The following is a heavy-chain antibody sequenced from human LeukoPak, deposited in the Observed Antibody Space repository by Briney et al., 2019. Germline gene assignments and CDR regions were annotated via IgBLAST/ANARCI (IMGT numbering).Heavy chain of an antibody. V-gene: IGHV4-39*07. CDR2: VYYSGIT. CDR1: GGSISSSSYY. CDR3: ARVVVPVDAFDI. Sequence: SETLSLTCTVSGGSISSSSYYWGWIRQPPGKGLEWIGNVYYSGITYYNPSLKSRVIISLDTPKSQFSLKLSSVTAADTAVYYCARVVVPVDAFDIWGQGTMVTVSS. D-gene: IGHD2-2*01. J-gene: IGHJ3*02.